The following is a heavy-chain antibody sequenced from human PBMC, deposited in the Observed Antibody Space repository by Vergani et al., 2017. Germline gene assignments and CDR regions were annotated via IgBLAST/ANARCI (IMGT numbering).Heavy chain of an antibody. Sequence: QLHLQESGPGLVKPSETLSLTCTVSGGSITSSSYYWGWIRQPPGKGLEWIGNIYHSGGAYYNPSLKGRVLISVATSKNQFSLEVSSVTAADTAIYFCARTESFILRYFHWALWGQGTLVTVSS. CDR3: ARTESFILRYFHWAL. J-gene: IGHJ4*02. D-gene: IGHD3-9*01. CDR2: IYHSGGA. V-gene: IGHV4-39*01. CDR1: GGSITSSSYY.